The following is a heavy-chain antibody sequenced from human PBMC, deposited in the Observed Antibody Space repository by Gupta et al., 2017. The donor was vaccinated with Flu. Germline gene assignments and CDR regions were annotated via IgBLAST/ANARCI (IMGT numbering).Heavy chain of an antibody. Sequence: EVQLLESGGGLVQPGGSLRLSCVASGFTFSTYAMDWVRQAPGKGLEGVSAISASGGSAYYADSVKGRFTISRDNSQNTLYLQMNSLRAEDTAVYYCTRDSFGVTILDPWGQGTLVTVSS. V-gene: IGHV3-23*01. J-gene: IGHJ5*02. D-gene: IGHD3-3*01. CDR2: ISASGGSA. CDR1: GFTFSTYA. CDR3: TRDSFGVTILDP.